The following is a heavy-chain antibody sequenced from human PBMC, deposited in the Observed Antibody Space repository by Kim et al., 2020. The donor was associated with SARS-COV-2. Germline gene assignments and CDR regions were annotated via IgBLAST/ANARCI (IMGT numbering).Heavy chain of an antibody. Sequence: GGSLRLSCAASGFTFSSYAMHWVRQAPGKGLEWVAGIAYDGSNKYYADSVKGRFTISRDNSKNTLYLQMNTLRADDTAAYYCLGVWGDYYLDVWGKGTMV. D-gene: IGHD2-8*02. V-gene: IGHV3-30-3*01. CDR2: IAYDGSNK. J-gene: IGHJ6*03. CDR1: GFTFSSYA. CDR3: LGVWGDYYLDV.